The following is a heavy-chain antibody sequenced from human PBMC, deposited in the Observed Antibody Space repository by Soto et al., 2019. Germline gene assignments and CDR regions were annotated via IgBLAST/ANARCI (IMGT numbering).Heavy chain of an antibody. V-gene: IGHV4-4*02. J-gene: IGHJ4*02. CDR3: ASSPSRSGGGVD. CDR1: GGSISSNW. CDR2: THHSGST. D-gene: IGHD3-16*01. Sequence: QVQLQESGPGLVKPSGTLSLTCAVSGGSISSNWWSWVRQPPGKGLEWIGETHHSGSTHYSPSLKSRVTISVDKSKHQLSLRMTSMTAADTAIYYCASSPSRSGGGVDWCQGTLVTVSS.